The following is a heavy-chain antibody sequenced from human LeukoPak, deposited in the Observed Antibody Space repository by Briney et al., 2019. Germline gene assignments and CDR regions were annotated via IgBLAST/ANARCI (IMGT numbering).Heavy chain of an antibody. D-gene: IGHD3-3*01. CDR2: ISAYNGNT. CDR3: ARNYDPKEELDP. Sequence: ASVKVSCKASGYTFTSYGISWVRQAPGQGLEWMGWISAYNGNTNYAQKLQGRVTMTTDTSTSTAYMELRSLRSDDTAVDYCARNYDPKEELDPWGQGTLVTVSS. CDR1: GYTFTSYG. J-gene: IGHJ5*02. V-gene: IGHV1-18*01.